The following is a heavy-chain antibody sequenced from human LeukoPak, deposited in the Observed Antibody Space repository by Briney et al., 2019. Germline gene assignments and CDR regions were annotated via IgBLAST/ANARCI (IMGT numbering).Heavy chain of an antibody. CDR3: AKDLDSSSEEYYFDY. D-gene: IGHD6-6*01. CDR2: ISGSGGST. V-gene: IGHV3-23*01. J-gene: IGHJ4*02. CDR1: GFTFSSYA. Sequence: GGSLRLSCAASGFTFSSYAMSWVRQAPGKGLEWVSAISGSGGSTYYADSVKGRFTISRDNSKNTLYLQMNSLRAEDTAVYYCAKDLDSSSEEYYFDYWGQGTLVTVSS.